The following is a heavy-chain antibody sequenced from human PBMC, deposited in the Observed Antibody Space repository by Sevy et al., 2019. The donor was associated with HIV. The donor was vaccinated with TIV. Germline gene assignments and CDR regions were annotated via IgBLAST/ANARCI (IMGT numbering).Heavy chain of an antibody. D-gene: IGHD2-2*01. CDR3: ARAPPVVVVPGAPSWFDP. CDR1: GGSFSGYY. V-gene: IGHV4-34*01. CDR2: INHSGST. Sequence: SEILSLTCAVYGGSFSGYYWNWIRQSPGKGLEWIGEINHSGSTHYNPSLKSRVTISVDTSKNQFSLRLNSVTAADTAVYYCARAPPVVVVPGAPSWFDPWGQGTLVTVS. J-gene: IGHJ5*02.